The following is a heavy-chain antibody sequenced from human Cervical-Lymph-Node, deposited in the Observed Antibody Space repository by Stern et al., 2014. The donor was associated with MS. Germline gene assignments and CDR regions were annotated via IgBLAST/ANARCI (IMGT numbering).Heavy chain of an antibody. CDR3: ARDYGDYAFDY. CDR1: GYSFTANW. V-gene: IGHV5-51*01. CDR2: IYPGDSDT. J-gene: IGHJ4*02. Sequence: EVQLVESGAEVKKPGESLKISCKGSGYSFTANWIAWVRQMPGKGLEWMGIIYPGDSDTSSSPSFQGQVTISADKSISTAYLQWSSLKASDTAMYYCARDYGDYAFDYWGQGTLVTVSS. D-gene: IGHD4-17*01.